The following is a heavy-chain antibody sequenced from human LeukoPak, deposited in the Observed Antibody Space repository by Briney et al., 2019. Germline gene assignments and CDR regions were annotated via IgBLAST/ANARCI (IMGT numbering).Heavy chain of an antibody. CDR1: GYTFTGYY. CDR2: INPNSGGT. J-gene: IGHJ6*03. Sequence: GASVKVSCKASGYTFTGYYMHWVRQAPGQGLEWMGWINPNSGGTNYAQKFQGRVTMTRDTSISTAYMELSRLRSDDTAVYYCARSDVVVPAAMGGYYYMDVWGKGTTVTVSS. D-gene: IGHD2-2*01. CDR3: ARSDVVVPAAMGGYYYMDV. V-gene: IGHV1-2*02.